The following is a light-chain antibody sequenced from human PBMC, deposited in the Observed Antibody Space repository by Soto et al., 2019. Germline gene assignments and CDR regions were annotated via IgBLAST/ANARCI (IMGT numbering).Light chain of an antibody. Sequence: MTQSPSTLSASVGDRVTITCRASQSVSSNLAWYHQKPGQAPRLLIYGASTRATGIPARFSGSGSGTEFTHTISSLQSEDFAVYYCQQYNNWPLTFGGGTKVEIK. CDR1: QSVSSN. CDR2: GAS. CDR3: QQYNNWPLT. V-gene: IGKV3-15*01. J-gene: IGKJ4*01.